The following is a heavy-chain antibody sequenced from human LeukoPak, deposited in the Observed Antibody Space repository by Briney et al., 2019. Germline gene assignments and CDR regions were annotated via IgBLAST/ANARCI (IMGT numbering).Heavy chain of an antibody. CDR1: GYTLTGYY. J-gene: IGHJ1*01. D-gene: IGHD6-13*01. Sequence: GASVKVSCKASGYTLTGYYMHWVRQAPGQGLEWMGWINPNSGGTNYAQKFQGRVTMTRDTSISTAYMELSRLRSDDTAVYYCALTVSSSWYGYFQHWGQGTLVTVSS. CDR2: INPNSGGT. V-gene: IGHV1-2*02. CDR3: ALTVSSSWYGYFQH.